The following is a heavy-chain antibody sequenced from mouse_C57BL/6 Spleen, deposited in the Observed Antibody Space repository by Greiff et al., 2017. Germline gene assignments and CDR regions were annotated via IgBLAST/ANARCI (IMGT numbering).Heavy chain of an antibody. D-gene: IGHD2-4*01. V-gene: IGHV1-52*01. J-gene: IGHJ2*01. CDR2: IDPSDSET. Sequence: QVQLQQPGAELVRPGSSVKLSCKASGYTFTSYWMHWVKQRPIQGLEWIGNIDPSDSETHYNQKFKDKATLTVDKSSSTAYMQLSSLTSEDSAVYYCARSYDYDRGYYFDYWGQGTTLTVSS. CDR3: ARSYDYDRGYYFDY. CDR1: GYTFTSYW.